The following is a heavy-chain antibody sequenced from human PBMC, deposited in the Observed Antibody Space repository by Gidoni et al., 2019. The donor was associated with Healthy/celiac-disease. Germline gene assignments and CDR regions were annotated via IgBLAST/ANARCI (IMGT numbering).Heavy chain of an antibody. CDR3: ARVLYDLLFAQNWFDP. J-gene: IGHJ5*02. CDR2: ISSSGSTI. Sequence: QVQLVESGGGLVTPGGYLRLSCAASGFTFSDYYMSWIRQAPGKGLEWVSYISSSGSTIYYADSVKGRFTISRDNAKNSLYLQMNSLRAEDTAVYYCARVLYDLLFAQNWFDPWGQGTLVTVSS. V-gene: IGHV3-11*01. CDR1: GFTFSDYY. D-gene: IGHD2-2*02.